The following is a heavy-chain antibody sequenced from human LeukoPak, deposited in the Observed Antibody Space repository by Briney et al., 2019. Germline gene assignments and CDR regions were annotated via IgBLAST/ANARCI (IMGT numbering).Heavy chain of an antibody. CDR1: GYTFTSYY. V-gene: IGHV1-46*01. CDR2: INPSGGST. J-gene: IGHJ4*02. D-gene: IGHD2-15*01. Sequence: ASVKVSCKASGYTFTSYYMHWVRQAPGQGLEWMGIINPSGGSTNYAQKFQGRVTITADKSTSTAYMELSSLRSEDTAVYYCARDGLTPVGGFDYWGQGTLVTVSS. CDR3: ARDGLTPVGGFDY.